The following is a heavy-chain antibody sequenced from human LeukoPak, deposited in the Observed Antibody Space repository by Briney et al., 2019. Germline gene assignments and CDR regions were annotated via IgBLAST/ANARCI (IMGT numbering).Heavy chain of an antibody. V-gene: IGHV4-30-2*01. D-gene: IGHD1-20*01. CDR2: IYHSGST. J-gene: IGHJ5*02. CDR3: ARGNWNDYWFDP. Sequence: SETLSLTCTVSGGSISSDGYSWSWIRQPPGKGLEWIGYIYHSGSTYYNPSLKSRVTISVDRSKNQFSLKLSSVTAADTAVYYCARGNWNDYWFDPWGQGTLVTVSS. CDR1: GGSISSDGYS.